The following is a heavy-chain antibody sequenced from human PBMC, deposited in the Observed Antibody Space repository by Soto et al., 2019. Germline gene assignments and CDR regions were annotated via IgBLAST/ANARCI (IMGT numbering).Heavy chain of an antibody. V-gene: IGHV1-18*01. D-gene: IGHD3-10*01. CDR1: GGTFSSYA. Sequence: GASVKVSCKASGGTFSSYAISWVRQAPGQGLEWMGWISAYNGNTNYAQKLQGRVTMTTDTSTSTAYMELSSLRSDDTAVYYCAREVRGAYFDYWGQGTLVTVSS. CDR3: AREVRGAYFDY. J-gene: IGHJ4*02. CDR2: ISAYNGNT.